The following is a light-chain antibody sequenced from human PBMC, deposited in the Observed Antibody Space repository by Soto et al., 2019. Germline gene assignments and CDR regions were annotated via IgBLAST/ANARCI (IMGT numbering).Light chain of an antibody. CDR3: AAWDNNLGGPA. CDR2: RNN. V-gene: IGLV1-47*01. CDR1: NSNIGSKY. J-gene: IGLJ2*01. Sequence: QAVVTQPPSASGTPRQRVSISCSGSNSNIGSKYVYWYQQLPGTAPKLLMYRNNQRPSGVPDRFSGSKSGTSASLAISGLRSEDEADYYCAAWDNNLGGPAFGGGTKLTVL.